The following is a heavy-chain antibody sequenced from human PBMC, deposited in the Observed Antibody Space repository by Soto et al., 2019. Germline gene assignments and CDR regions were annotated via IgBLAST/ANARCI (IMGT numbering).Heavy chain of an antibody. V-gene: IGHV3-23*01. CDR2: ISGSVGST. CDR3: AKDRTIASRTFDS. CDR1: GFIFSDHG. Sequence: EVQLLESGGGFVQPGGSLRLSCTASGFIFSDHGMHWVRQAPGKGLEWVASISGSVGSTFYADSVKGRFTISRDNYLNTLDLQLNSVSAEDTAVYYCAKDRTIASRTFDSWGQGALVTVSS. D-gene: IGHD6-6*01. J-gene: IGHJ4*02.